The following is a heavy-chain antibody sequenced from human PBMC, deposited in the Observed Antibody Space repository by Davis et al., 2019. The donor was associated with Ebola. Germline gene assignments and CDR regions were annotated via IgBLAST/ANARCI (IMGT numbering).Heavy chain of an antibody. CDR3: AKDKVPNSGWYYFDY. D-gene: IGHD6-19*01. V-gene: IGHV3-43*01. Sequence: PGGSLRLSCEASGFAFDEYTMYWVRQRPGKGLEWVSLISWDGESTYYADSVKGRFTISRDNYKNTIYLQMYNLRPEDAALYYCAKDKVPNSGWYYFDYWGQGTLVTVSS. CDR1: GFAFDEYT. CDR2: ISWDGEST. J-gene: IGHJ4*02.